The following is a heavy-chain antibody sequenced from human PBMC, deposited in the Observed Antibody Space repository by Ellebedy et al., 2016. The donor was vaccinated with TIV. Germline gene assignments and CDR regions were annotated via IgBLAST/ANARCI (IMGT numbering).Heavy chain of an antibody. CDR1: GFTASTNY. CDR3: AIRGFRYAGWFDP. Sequence: PGGSLRLSCAASGFTASTNYMSWVRQAPGKGLEWVSMIYSGGSTYYADSVKGRFTISRDNSKNTLNLQMNSLRVEDTAVYYCAIRGFRYAGWFDPWGQGTLVTVSS. D-gene: IGHD5-18*01. J-gene: IGHJ5*02. CDR2: IYSGGST. V-gene: IGHV3-53*01.